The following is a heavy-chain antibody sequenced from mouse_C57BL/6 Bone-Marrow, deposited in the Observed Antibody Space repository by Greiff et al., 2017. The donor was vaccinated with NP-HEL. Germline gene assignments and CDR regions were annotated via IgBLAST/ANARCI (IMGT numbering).Heavy chain of an antibody. CDR3: YYDYFMDY. J-gene: IGHJ4*01. CDR2: INPNNGGT. D-gene: IGHD2-4*01. V-gene: IGHV1-26*01. Sequence: VQLQQSGPELVKPGASVKISCKASGYTFTDYYMNWVKQSHGKSLEWIGDINPNNGGTSYNQKFKGKATLTVDKSSSTAYMELRSLTSEDSAVYYCYYDYFMDYWGQGTSVTVSS. CDR1: GYTFTDYY.